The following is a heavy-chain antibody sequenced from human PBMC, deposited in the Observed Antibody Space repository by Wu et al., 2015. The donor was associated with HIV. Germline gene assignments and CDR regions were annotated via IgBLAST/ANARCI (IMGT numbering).Heavy chain of an antibody. CDR1: GFTFNNKY. CDR2: LNPSANKI. Sequence: QVQLVQSGAEVKKPGAPVKVSCKASGFTFNNKYIHWVRRAPGQGLKWMGVLNPSANKISYAQSFQGRVTMTSDTSTSTAYMELRSLKSDDTAVYYCVRDQQWPPEYYHYYGMDVWGQGTTITVSS. V-gene: IGHV1-46*02. J-gene: IGHJ6*02. CDR3: VRDQQWPPEYYHYYGMDV. D-gene: IGHD6-19*01.